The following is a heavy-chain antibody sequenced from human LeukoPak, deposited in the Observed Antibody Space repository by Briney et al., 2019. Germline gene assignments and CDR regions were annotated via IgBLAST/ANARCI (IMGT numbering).Heavy chain of an antibody. CDR2: IYYSGST. CDR3: ARGHVELLEIDY. CDR1: GGSISSYY. Sequence: SETLSLTCTVSGGSISSYYWSWIRQPPGKGLEWIGYIYYSGSTNYNPSLKSRVTISVDTSKNQFSLKLSSVTAADTAVYYCARGHVELLEIDYWGQGTLVTVSS. V-gene: IGHV4-59*12. D-gene: IGHD1-7*01. J-gene: IGHJ4*02.